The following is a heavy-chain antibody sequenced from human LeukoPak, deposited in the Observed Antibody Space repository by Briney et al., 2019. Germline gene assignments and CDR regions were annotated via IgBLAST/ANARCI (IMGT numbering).Heavy chain of an antibody. CDR1: GYTSTGYY. J-gene: IGHJ6*02. V-gene: IGHV1-46*01. CDR3: ARDLCSSTSCYRYGMDV. CDR2: INPSGGST. D-gene: IGHD2-2*01. Sequence: GASVKVSCKASGYTSTGYYMHWVRQAPGQGLEWMGIINPSGGSTSYAQKFQGRVTMTRDTSTSTVYMELSSLRSEDTAVYYCARDLCSSTSCYRYGMDVWGQGTTVTVSS.